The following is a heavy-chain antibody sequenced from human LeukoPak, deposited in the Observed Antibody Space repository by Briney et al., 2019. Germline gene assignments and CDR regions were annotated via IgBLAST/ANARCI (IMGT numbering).Heavy chain of an antibody. D-gene: IGHD3-10*01. Sequence: PGRSLRLSCAASGFTFSSYGMHWVRQAPGKGLEWVAFIGYDGNNKCYADSVKGRFTISRDSSKNTLYLQMNSLRAEDDTAVYYCATRNFDDSGIYALGYWGQGTLVTVSS. V-gene: IGHV3-33*01. CDR3: ATRNFDDSGIYALGY. J-gene: IGHJ4*02. CDR1: GFTFSSYG. CDR2: IGYDGNNK.